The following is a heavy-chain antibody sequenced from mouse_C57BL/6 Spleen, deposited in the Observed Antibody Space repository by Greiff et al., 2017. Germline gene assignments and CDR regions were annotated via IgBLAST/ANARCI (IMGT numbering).Heavy chain of an antibody. CDR3: HYYGSSWDY. CDR1: GYTFTDYY. V-gene: IGHV1-26*01. Sequence: EVQLQQSGPELVKPGASVKISCKASGYTFTDYYMNWVKQSHGKSLEWIGDINPNNGGTSYNQKFKGKATLTVDKSSSTAYMELRSLTSEDSAVYYCHYYGSSWDYWGQGTTLTVSS. CDR2: INPNNGGT. J-gene: IGHJ2*01. D-gene: IGHD1-1*01.